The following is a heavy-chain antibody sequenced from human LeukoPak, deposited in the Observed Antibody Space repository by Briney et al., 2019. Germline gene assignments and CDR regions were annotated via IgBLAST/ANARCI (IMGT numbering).Heavy chain of an antibody. J-gene: IGHJ5*02. V-gene: IGHV4-38-2*02. CDR2: IYHSGRV. CDR1: GYSLSDGYF. Sequence: SETLSLTCTVSGYSLSDGYFWAWIRQTPGKGLECIGSIYHSGRVYYNPSLNSLVTISLDASENQIALKVGPVTAADTAVYYCARVEQWLGHKGWFDPWGQGTLVTVSA. CDR3: ARVEQWLGHKGWFDP. D-gene: IGHD6-19*01.